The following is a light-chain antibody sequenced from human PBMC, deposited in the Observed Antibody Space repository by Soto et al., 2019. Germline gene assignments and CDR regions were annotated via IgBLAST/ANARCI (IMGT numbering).Light chain of an antibody. CDR3: GSYTRGNTVV. Sequence: QSALTQPASVSGSPGQSITTSCTGTSSDVGGYNYVSWYQQHPGKAPKLIIYDVNNRPSGVSNRFSASKSGNTASLTISGLQAEDEADYYCGSYTRGNTVVFGGGTKVTVL. V-gene: IGLV2-14*01. CDR2: DVN. J-gene: IGLJ2*01. CDR1: SSDVGGYNY.